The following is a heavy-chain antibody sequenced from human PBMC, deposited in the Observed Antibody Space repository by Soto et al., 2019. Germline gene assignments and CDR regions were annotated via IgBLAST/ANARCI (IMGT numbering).Heavy chain of an antibody. CDR1: GYTFTYRY. Sequence: ASVKVSCKASGYTFTYRYLHWVRQAPGQALEWMGWITPFNGNTNYAQKFQDRVTITRDRSMSTAYMELSSLRSDDTAVYYCARQLPIPSYYYYMDVWGKGTTVTVSS. CDR3: ARQLPIPSYYYYMDV. J-gene: IGHJ6*03. CDR2: ITPFNGNT. D-gene: IGHD2-2*01. V-gene: IGHV1-45*02.